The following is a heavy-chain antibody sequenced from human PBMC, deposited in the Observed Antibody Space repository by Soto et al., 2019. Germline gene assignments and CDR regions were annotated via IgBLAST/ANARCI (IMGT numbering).Heavy chain of an antibody. CDR3: ARDHSSSWYMGYYYCMDV. V-gene: IGHV1-18*01. CDR1: GYTFTSYG. Sequence: ASVKVSCKASGYTFTSYGISWVRQAPGQGLEWMGWIGAYNGNTNYAQKLQGRVTMTTDTSTSTAYMELSSLRSDDTAVYYCARDHSSSWYMGYYYCMDVWGQGTTVTVSS. J-gene: IGHJ6*02. D-gene: IGHD6-13*01. CDR2: IGAYNGNT.